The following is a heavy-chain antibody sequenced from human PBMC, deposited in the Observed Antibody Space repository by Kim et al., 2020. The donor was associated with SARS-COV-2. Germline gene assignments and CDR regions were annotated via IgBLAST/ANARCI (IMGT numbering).Heavy chain of an antibody. V-gene: IGHV4-34*01. D-gene: IGHD2-15*01. CDR3: ARRGGNHNFDY. J-gene: IGHJ4*02. CDR2: INHSGST. CDR1: GGSFSGYY. Sequence: SETLSLTCAVYGGSFSGYYWSWIRQPPGKGLEWIGEINHSGSTNYNPSLKSRVTISVDTSKNQFSLKLSSVTAADTAVYYCARRGGNHNFDYWGQGTLVT.